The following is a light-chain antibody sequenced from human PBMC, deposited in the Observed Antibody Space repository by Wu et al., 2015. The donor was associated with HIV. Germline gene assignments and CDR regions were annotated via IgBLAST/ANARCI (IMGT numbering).Light chain of an antibody. CDR1: QSVSSSY. V-gene: IGKV3-15*01. CDR3: QHYNNWPPSFT. J-gene: IGKJ3*01. Sequence: EIVLTQSPGTLSLSPGERATLSCRASQSVSSSYLAWYQQKPGQAPRLLVSGVSTRATGIPDRFSGSGSGTDFTLTISSLQSEDFAVYYCQHYNNWPPSFTFGPGTTVDV. CDR2: GVS.